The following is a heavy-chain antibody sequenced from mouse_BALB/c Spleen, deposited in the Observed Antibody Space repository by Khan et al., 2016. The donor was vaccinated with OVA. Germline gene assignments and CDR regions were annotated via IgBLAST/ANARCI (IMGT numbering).Heavy chain of an antibody. Sequence: QIQLVQSGAELVRPGTSVKVSCKASGYAFTNYLIEWVKQRPGQGLEWIGLINPGSGGTNYNEKFKGKATLTADKSSSTAYMQRRSLTSDDSAVYCCARLGAHRVWVAYWAQGTLVTVSA. J-gene: IGHJ3*01. V-gene: IGHV1-54*03. CDR3: ARLGAHRVWVAY. CDR2: INPGSGGT. CDR1: GYAFTNYL. D-gene: IGHD3-1*01.